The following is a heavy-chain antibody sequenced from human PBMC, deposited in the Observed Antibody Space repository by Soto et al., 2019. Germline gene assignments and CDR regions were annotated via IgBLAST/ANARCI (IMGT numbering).Heavy chain of an antibody. CDR2: ISGGGDGT. CDR3: AKKGLGSLATYCTTGDCHYACDG. CDR1: GFTFYNYA. Sequence: EVQLLESGGGLVRPGGSLRLSCAASGFTFYNYAMNWVRQAPGKGLEWVSTISGGGDGTYYADSVKGRFTISRDNSRNTVYLQMNSLRAEDTAVYYCAKKGLGSLATYCTTGDCHYACDGWGQGTRVTVSS. V-gene: IGHV3-23*01. D-gene: IGHD2-8*01. J-gene: IGHJ3*01.